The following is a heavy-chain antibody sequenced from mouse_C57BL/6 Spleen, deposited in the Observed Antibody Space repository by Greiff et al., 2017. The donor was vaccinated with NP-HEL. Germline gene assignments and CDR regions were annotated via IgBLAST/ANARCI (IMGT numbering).Heavy chain of an antibody. J-gene: IGHJ1*03. CDR1: GYTFTSYW. CDR3: ASFNWDRDWYFDV. V-gene: IGHV1-7*01. CDR2: INPSSGYT. Sequence: QVQLQQSGAELAKPGASVKLSCKASGYTFTSYWMHWVKQRPGQGLEWIGYINPSSGYTKYNQKFKDKATLTADKSSSTAYMQLSSLTYEDSAVYYCASFNWDRDWYFDVWGTGTTVTVSS. D-gene: IGHD4-1*02.